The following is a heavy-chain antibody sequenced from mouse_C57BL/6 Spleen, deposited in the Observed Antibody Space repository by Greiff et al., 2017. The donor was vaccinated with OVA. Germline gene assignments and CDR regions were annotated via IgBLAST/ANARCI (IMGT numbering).Heavy chain of an antibody. J-gene: IGHJ4*01. CDR2: INYDGSST. D-gene: IGHD4-1*01. CDR3: ARGLAGKGDAMDY. Sequence: EVHLVESEGGLVQPGSSMKLSCTASGFTFSDYYMAWVRQVPEKGLEWVANINYDGSSTYYLDSLKSRFIISRDNAKNILYLQMSSLKSEDTATYYCARGLAGKGDAMDYWGQGTSVTVSS. V-gene: IGHV5-16*01. CDR1: GFTFSDYY.